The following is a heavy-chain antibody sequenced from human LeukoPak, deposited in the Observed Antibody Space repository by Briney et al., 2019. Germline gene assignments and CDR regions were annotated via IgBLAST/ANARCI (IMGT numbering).Heavy chain of an antibody. CDR2: IYYSGST. V-gene: IGHV4-59*01. Sequence: SETLSLTCTVSGGSISSYYWSWIRQPPGKGLEWIGYIYYSGSTNYNPSLKSRVTISVDTSKNQFSLKLSSVTAADTAVYYCARGSLSRDGYNYDAFDIWGQGTMVTVSS. J-gene: IGHJ3*02. CDR3: ARGSLSRDGYNYDAFDI. D-gene: IGHD5-24*01. CDR1: GGSISSYY.